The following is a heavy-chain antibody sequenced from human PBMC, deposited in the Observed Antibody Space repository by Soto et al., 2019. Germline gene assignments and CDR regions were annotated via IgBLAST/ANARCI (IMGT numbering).Heavy chain of an antibody. CDR2: IFPTFGAA. J-gene: IGHJ3*02. Sequence: QVQLVQSGAEVKKPGSSVKVSCKASGGTFSTYTISWLRQAPGQGPEWMGGIFPTFGAANYAQNFQDRVTITADESTTTAYMELSSLRSEDTAMYYCARDEGNNNVAFGIWGQGTMITVSS. CDR1: GGTFSTYT. D-gene: IGHD2-15*01. CDR3: ARDEGNNNVAFGI. V-gene: IGHV1-69*01.